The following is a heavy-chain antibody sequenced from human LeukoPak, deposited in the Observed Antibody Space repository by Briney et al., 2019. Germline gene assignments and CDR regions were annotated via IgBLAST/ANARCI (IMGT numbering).Heavy chain of an antibody. D-gene: IGHD2-15*01. CDR1: GGSISSGGYC. Sequence: PSETLSLTCTVSGGSISSGGYCWSWIRQHPGKGLEWIGYIYYSGSTNYNPSLKSRVTISVDTSKNQFSLKLSSVTAADTAVYYCARAHSWVWAFDIWGQGTMVTVSS. J-gene: IGHJ3*02. CDR2: IYYSGST. V-gene: IGHV4-61*08. CDR3: ARAHSWVWAFDI.